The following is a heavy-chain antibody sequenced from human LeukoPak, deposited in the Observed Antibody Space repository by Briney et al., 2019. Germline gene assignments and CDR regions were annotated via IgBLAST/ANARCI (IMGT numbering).Heavy chain of an antibody. CDR2: IGSASTTI. J-gene: IGHJ4*02. CDR1: GFTFSSYN. CDR3: ARDPSDY. Sequence: GGSLRLSCAASGFTFSSYNMNWVRQAPGKGLEWVSYIGSASTTIYYADSVKGRFAISRDNAKNSLYLQMNSLRDEDTAVYYCARDPSDYWGQGTLVTVSS. V-gene: IGHV3-48*02.